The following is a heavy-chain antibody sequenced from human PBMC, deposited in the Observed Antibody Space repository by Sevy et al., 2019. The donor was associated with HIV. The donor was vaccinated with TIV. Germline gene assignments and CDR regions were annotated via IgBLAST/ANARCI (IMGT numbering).Heavy chain of an antibody. CDR2: INPNSDGT. J-gene: IGHJ6*02. D-gene: IGHD3-3*02. CDR3: ARDRVIFGGGGGLDV. V-gene: IGHV1-2*02. CDR1: ASTFTAYY. Sequence: ASVKVSCKTSASTFTAYYMHWLRQAPGQGLEWMGWINPNSDGTKYAQRFQGRVSMTADTSISTAYMELSRLTSDDTAVDYCARDRVIFGGGGGLDVWGQGTTVTVSS.